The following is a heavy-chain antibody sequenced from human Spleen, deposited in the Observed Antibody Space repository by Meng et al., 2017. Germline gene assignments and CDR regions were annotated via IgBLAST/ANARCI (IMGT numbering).Heavy chain of an antibody. D-gene: IGHD6-19*01. J-gene: IGHJ1*01. CDR2: IYYSGST. CDR1: GGSIGGSY. V-gene: IGHV4-59*01. CDR3: ARSFGSDWGFQH. Sequence: QVQLQESGPGLVKPSETLSLTFTISGGSIGGSYWSWIRQPPGRGLEWIGSIYYSGSTNYNPSLKSRVAISVDTSKSQFSLRLRSVTAAGTAVYYCARSFGSDWGFQHWGQGTLVTVSS.